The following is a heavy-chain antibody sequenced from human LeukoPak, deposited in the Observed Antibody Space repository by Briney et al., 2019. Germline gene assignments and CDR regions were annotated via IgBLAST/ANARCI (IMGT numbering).Heavy chain of an antibody. J-gene: IGHJ6*02. CDR1: GFTFSSYA. CDR3: ARDHTRIAVAGTYYCYGMDV. Sequence: GRSLRLSCAASGFTFSSYAMHWVRQAPGKGLEWVAVISYDGSNKYYADSVKGRFTISRDNSKNTLYLQMNSLRAEDTAVYYCARDHTRIAVAGTYYCYGMDVWGQGTTVTVSS. D-gene: IGHD6-19*01. CDR2: ISYDGSNK. V-gene: IGHV3-30-3*01.